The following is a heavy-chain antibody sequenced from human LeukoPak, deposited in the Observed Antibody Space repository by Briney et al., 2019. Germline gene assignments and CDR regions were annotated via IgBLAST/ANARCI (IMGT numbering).Heavy chain of an antibody. Sequence: PSETLSLTCAVYGGSFSGYYLSWIRQPPGKGLEWIGEINHSGSTNYNPSLKSRVTISVDKSKNQFSLKLSSVPAANTAVYYCARGVWFDPWGQGTLVTVSS. CDR2: INHSGST. CDR3: ARGVWFDP. V-gene: IGHV4-34*01. J-gene: IGHJ5*02. CDR1: GGSFSGYY.